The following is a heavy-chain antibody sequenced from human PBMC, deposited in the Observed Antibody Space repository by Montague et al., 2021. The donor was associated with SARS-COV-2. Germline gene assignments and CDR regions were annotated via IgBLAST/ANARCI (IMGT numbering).Heavy chain of an antibody. J-gene: IGHJ3*02. Sequence: SETLSLTCTVSGGSISSYYWSWIRQPPGKGLEWIGYIYYSGSTNYNPSLKSRVTISVDTSKNQFSLKLSPVTAAETAVNYCARQENSSGWFKPDAFDIWGRGTMVTVSS. V-gene: IGHV4-59*08. D-gene: IGHD6-19*01. CDR3: ARQENSSGWFKPDAFDI. CDR2: IYYSGST. CDR1: GGSISSYY.